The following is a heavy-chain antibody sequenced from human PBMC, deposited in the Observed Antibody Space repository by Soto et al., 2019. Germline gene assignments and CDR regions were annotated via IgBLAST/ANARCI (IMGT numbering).Heavy chain of an antibody. Sequence: QVQLVESGGGVVQPGMSLRLSCAASGFTFNSYGMHWARQAPGKGLEWVAMTWYDGSYKYYVDSVKGRFTISRDNSKNTLYLQMNSLRVEDTAVYYFARGYGDYRRYLGYWGQGTPATVSS. CDR1: GFTFNSYG. CDR3: ARGYGDYRRYLGY. V-gene: IGHV3-33*01. J-gene: IGHJ4*02. CDR2: TWYDGSYK. D-gene: IGHD4-17*01.